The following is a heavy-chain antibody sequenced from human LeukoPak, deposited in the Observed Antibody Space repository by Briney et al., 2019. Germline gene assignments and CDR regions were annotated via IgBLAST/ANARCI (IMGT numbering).Heavy chain of an antibody. CDR2: ISSSGSTI. Sequence: GGSLRLSCAASGFTFSSYEMTWVRQAPGRGVEWVSYISSSGSTIYYADSVKGRFTISRDNAKNSLYLQMDSLRAEDTAVYYCARDGMITFGGVIVIPSFFDYWGQGALVTVSS. CDR1: GFTFSSYE. CDR3: ARDGMITFGGVIVIPSFFDY. V-gene: IGHV3-48*03. D-gene: IGHD3-16*02. J-gene: IGHJ4*02.